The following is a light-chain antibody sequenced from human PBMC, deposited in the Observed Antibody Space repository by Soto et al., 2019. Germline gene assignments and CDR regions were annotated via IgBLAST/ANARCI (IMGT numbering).Light chain of an antibody. CDR2: KAS. CDR1: QSFCFY. V-gene: IGKV1-5*03. J-gene: IGKJ1*01. Sequence: EIRMTQSPSNLSASVGDRVNIXCRASQSFCFYFDWYQQKPGTAPKLLIYKASSLAHGGPSRFSGSGSVTEFTRTISSLQPDDFATFYGQHYNSNTWTFGQGTKVDIK. CDR3: QHYNSNTWT.